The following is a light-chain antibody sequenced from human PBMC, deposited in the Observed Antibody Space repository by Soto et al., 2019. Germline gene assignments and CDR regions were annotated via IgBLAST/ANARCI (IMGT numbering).Light chain of an antibody. CDR3: CSYAGSGTWV. CDR1: SSDVGSYNL. J-gene: IGLJ3*02. CDR2: EGN. V-gene: IGLV2-23*01. Sequence: QSALTQPASVSGSPGQSITISCTGTSSDVGSYNLVSWYQQHPGKAPKLMVYEGNKRPSGVSNRFSGSKSGNTASLTVSGLQAEDEAYYYCCSYAGSGTWVFGGGTQLTVL.